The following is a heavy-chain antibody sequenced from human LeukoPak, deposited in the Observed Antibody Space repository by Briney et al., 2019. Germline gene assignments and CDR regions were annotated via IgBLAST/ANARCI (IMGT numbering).Heavy chain of an antibody. CDR1: GFTFSSHA. CDR2: IKQDGSEK. V-gene: IGHV3-7*01. Sequence: GGSLRLSCAASGFTFSSHAMSWVRQAPGKGLEWVANIKQDGSEKYYVDSVKGRFTISRDNAKNSLYLQMNSLRAEDTAVYYCAREASSSWVSYYFDYWGQGTLVTVSS. CDR3: AREASSSWVSYYFDY. D-gene: IGHD6-13*01. J-gene: IGHJ4*02.